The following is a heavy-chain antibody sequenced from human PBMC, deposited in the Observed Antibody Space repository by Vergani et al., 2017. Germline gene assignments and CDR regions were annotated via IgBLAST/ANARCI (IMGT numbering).Heavy chain of an antibody. J-gene: IGHJ6*02. CDR3: AGQNYYGMDV. CDR2: IYYSGST. Sequence: QLQLQESGPGLVKPSETLSLTCTVSGGSISSSSHYWGWIRQPPGKGLEWIGCIYYSGSTYYNPSLKSRVTITVDTSKNQFSLKLDSVTAADTAVYYCAGQNYYGMDVWGQGTTVTVSS. V-gene: IGHV4-39*01. CDR1: GGSISSSSHY.